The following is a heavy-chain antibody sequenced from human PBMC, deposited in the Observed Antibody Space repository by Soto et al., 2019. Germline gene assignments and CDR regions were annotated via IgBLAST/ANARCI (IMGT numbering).Heavy chain of an antibody. D-gene: IGHD2-21*01. V-gene: IGHV3-30-3*01. CDR3: ARVGGAGFVMAFNYYGMDV. CDR1: GFTFSSYA. CDR2: ISYDGSNK. J-gene: IGHJ6*02. Sequence: GGSLRLSCAASGFTFSSYAMHWVRQAPGKGLEWVAVISYDGSNKYYADSVKGRFTISRDNSKNTLYLQMNSLRAEDTAVYYCARVGGAGFVMAFNYYGMDVWGQGTTVTVSS.